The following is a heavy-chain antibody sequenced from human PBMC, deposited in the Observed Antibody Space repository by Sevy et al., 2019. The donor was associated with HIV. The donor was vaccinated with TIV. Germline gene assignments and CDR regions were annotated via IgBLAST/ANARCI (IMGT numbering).Heavy chain of an antibody. CDR3: ARHLEARSARPMFDY. CDR2: IYFRGNT. CDR1: GGSISYYY. V-gene: IGHV4-59*08. Sequence: SKTLSLTCTVSGGSISYYYWSWIRQTPGKGLEWIGYIYFRGNTKYNPSLESRVTISVDTSKNQFSLKMKSVTAADTAVYYCARHLEARSARPMFDYWGQGALVTVSS. D-gene: IGHD2-15*01. J-gene: IGHJ4*02.